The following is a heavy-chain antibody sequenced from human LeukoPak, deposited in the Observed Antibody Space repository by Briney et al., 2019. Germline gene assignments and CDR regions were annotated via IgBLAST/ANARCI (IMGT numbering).Heavy chain of an antibody. D-gene: IGHD2-15*01. CDR2: IYYSGSA. V-gene: IGHV4-39*01. CDR1: GGSISRSSYY. J-gene: IGHJ4*02. Sequence: SETLSLTCTVSGGSISRSSYYWGWIRQSPGKGLEWIGSIYYSGSAYHNPSLKSRVTISVDTSKNQFSLKLSSVTAADTAVYYCAVSTLGYCSGGSCFIDYWGQGTLVTV. CDR3: AVSTLGYCSGGSCFIDY.